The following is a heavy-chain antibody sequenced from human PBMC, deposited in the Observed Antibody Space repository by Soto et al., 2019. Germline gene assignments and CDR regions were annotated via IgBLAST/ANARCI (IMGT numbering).Heavy chain of an antibody. J-gene: IGHJ6*02. V-gene: IGHV1-3*01. D-gene: IGHD6-13*01. CDR1: GYTYTSYA. CDR3: AREGTAAAGTDYYYYGMDV. CDR2: INAGNGNT. Sequence: GASVKVSCKASGYTYTSYAMHSVRQAPGRRLEWMGWINAGNGNTKYSQKFQGRVTITRDTSASTAYMELSSLRSEDTAVYYCAREGTAAAGTDYYYYGMDVWGQGTTVTVSS.